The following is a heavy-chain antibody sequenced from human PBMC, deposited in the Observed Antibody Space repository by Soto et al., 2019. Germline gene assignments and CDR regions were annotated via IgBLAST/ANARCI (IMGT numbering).Heavy chain of an antibody. Sequence: SETLSLTCTVPGGSISSGGYYWSWIRQHPGKGLEWIGYIYYSGSTYYHPSLKSRVTISVDTSKNQFSLKLSSVTAADTAVYYCARVPEYSSSSGGGWFDPWGQGTLVTVSS. J-gene: IGHJ5*02. D-gene: IGHD6-6*01. CDR2: IYYSGST. CDR3: ARVPEYSSSSGGGWFDP. V-gene: IGHV4-31*03. CDR1: GGSISSGGYY.